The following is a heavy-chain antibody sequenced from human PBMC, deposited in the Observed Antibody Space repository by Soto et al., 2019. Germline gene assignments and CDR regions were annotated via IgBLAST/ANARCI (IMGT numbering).Heavy chain of an antibody. D-gene: IGHD3-3*01. J-gene: IGHJ4*02. CDR1: GFTFSSYA. V-gene: IGHV3-23*01. CDR3: AKDQHYDFWSGYYTGYYFDY. CDR2: ISGSGGST. Sequence: PGGSLRLSCAASGFTFSSYAMSWVRQAPGKGLEWVSAISGSGGSTYYADSVKGRFTISRDNSKNTLYLQMNSLRAEDTAVYYCAKDQHYDFWSGYYTGYYFDYWGQGTLVTVSS.